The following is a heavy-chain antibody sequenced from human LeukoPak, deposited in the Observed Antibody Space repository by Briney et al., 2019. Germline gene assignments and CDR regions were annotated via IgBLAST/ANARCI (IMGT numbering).Heavy chain of an antibody. D-gene: IGHD2-2*01. V-gene: IGHV3-23*01. CDR3: AKDVVVVPAATYYYYYYGMDV. J-gene: IGHJ6*02. CDR1: GFTFSSYA. CDR2: ISGSGGST. Sequence: PGGSLRLSCAASGFTFSSYAMNWVRQAPGKGLEWVSAISGSGGSTYYADSVKGRFTISRDNSKNTLYLQMNSLRAEDTAVYYCAKDVVVVPAATYYYYYYGMDVWGQGTTVTVSS.